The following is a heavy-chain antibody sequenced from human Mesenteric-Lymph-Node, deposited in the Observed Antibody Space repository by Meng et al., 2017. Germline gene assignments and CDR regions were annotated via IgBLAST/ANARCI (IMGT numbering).Heavy chain of an antibody. J-gene: IGHJ4*02. Sequence: QVQLQASGPGLVKPSVTLSLTCAVCGGSISIGNWWSWVRQSPGKGLEWIGEISHTGSTNYNPSLKSRVTISLDNLKNHLSLKLSSVTAADTAMYYCARHEHYFDFWGKGTLVTVSS. CDR2: ISHTGST. V-gene: IGHV4-4*02. CDR3: ARHEHYFDF. CDR1: GGSISIGNW.